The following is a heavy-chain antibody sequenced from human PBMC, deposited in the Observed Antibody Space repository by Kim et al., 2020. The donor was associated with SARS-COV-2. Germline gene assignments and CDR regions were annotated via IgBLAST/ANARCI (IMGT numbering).Heavy chain of an antibody. Sequence: ASVKVSCKASGYTFTSYAMHWVRQAPGQRLEWMGWINAGNGNTKYSQKFQGRVTITRDTSASTAYMELSSLRSEDTAVYYCARDPRPYGSGSLRFDPWGQGTLVTVSS. CDR1: GYTFTSYA. CDR2: INAGNGNT. J-gene: IGHJ5*02. D-gene: IGHD3-10*01. CDR3: ARDPRPYGSGSLRFDP. V-gene: IGHV1-3*01.